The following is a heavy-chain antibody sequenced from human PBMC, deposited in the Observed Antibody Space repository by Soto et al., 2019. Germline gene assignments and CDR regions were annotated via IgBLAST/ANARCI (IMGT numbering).Heavy chain of an antibody. V-gene: IGHV3-23*01. J-gene: IGHJ6*03. CDR3: AKGSWAGVYYYYYYMDV. CDR2: ISGSGGST. Sequence: GGSPRLSCSAPGFTFCSYAMSWVPPAPGEGLEWVSAISGSGGSTYYADSVKGRFTISRDNSKNTLYLQMNSLRAEDTAVYYCAKGSWAGVYYYYYYMDVWGKGTTVTVSS. CDR1: GFTFCSYA. D-gene: IGHD1-26*01.